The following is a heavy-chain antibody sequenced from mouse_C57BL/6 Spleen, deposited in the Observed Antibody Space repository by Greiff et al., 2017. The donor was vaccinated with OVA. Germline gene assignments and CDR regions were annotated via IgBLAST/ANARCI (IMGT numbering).Heavy chain of an antibody. J-gene: IGHJ3*01. CDR1: GYTFTSYW. CDR2: IDPSDSYT. CDR3: AREDTTVVASAY. D-gene: IGHD1-1*01. V-gene: IGHV1-50*01. Sequence: QVQLQQPGAELVKPGASVKLSCKASGYTFTSYWMQWVKQRPGQGLEWIGEIDPSDSYTNYNQKFKGKATLTVDTSSSTAYMQLSSLTSEDSAVYYCAREDTTVVASAYWGQGTLVTVSA.